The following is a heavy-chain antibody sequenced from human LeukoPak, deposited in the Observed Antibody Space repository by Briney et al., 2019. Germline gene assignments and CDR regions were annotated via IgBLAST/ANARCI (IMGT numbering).Heavy chain of an antibody. D-gene: IGHD3-22*01. J-gene: IGHJ4*02. CDR2: INPSGGST. CDR1: GYTFTSYY. CDR3: ASGGSSQHSSGYYPHY. Sequence: ASVKVSCKASGYTFTSYYMHWVRQAPGQGLEWMGIINPSGGSTSYAQKFQGRVTMTRDMSTSTVYMELSSLRSEDTAVYYCASGGSSQHSSGYYPHYWGQGTLVTVSS. V-gene: IGHV1-46*01.